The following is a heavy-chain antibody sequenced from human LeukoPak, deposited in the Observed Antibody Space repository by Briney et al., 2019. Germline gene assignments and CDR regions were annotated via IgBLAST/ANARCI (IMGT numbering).Heavy chain of an antibody. D-gene: IGHD2-2*01. Sequence: GESLKISCKGSGYSFTSYWIGWVRQMPGKGLEWMGIIYPGDSDTRYSPSFQGQVTISADKSISTAYLQWSSLKASDTAMYCCARRLGYCSSTSCYGWRYFDYWGQGTLVTVSS. V-gene: IGHV5-51*01. CDR2: IYPGDSDT. J-gene: IGHJ4*02. CDR1: GYSFTSYW. CDR3: ARRLGYCSSTSCYGWRYFDY.